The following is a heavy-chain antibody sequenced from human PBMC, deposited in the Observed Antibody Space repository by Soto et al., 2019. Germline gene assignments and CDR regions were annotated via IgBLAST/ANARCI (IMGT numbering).Heavy chain of an antibody. CDR1: GGYFRGYY. J-gene: IGHJ6*03. V-gene: IGHV4-34*01. CDR2: INHSGST. Sequence: SETLSHTCAVYGGYFRGYYWSWIRKPTEKGLEWIGEINHSGSTNYNPSLKSRVTISVDTSKNQFSLKLSSVTAADTAVYYCARGQQLPQSYYYYMDVWGKGTTVTVSS. CDR3: ARGQQLPQSYYYYMDV. D-gene: IGHD6-13*01.